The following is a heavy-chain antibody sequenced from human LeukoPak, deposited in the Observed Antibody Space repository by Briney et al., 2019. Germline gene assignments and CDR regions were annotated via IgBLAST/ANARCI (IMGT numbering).Heavy chain of an antibody. CDR1: GFTFSSYS. CDR2: ISSSSSYI. CDR3: ARAIEVAGTSRVGIIDY. D-gene: IGHD6-19*01. J-gene: IGHJ4*02. V-gene: IGHV3-21*01. Sequence: GGSLRLSCAASGFTFSSYSMNWVRQAPGKGLEWVSSISSSSSYIYYADSVKGRFTISRDNAKNSLYLQMNSLRAEDTAVYYCARAIEVAGTSRVGIIDYWGQGILVTVSS.